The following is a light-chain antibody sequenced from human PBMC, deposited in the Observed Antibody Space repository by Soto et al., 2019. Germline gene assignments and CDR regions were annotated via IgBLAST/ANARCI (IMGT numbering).Light chain of an antibody. J-gene: IGLJ1*01. CDR2: DVT. CDR1: SSDVGNNNY. V-gene: IGLV2-14*03. CDR3: SSFTGSSYV. Sequence: QSVLTQPASVSGSPGQSITISCTGTSSDVGNNNYVSWYQHNPGRAPKVMICDVTNRPSGVSNRFSGSKSGNTASLTISELQAEDEADYYCSSFTGSSYVFGTGTKLTVL.